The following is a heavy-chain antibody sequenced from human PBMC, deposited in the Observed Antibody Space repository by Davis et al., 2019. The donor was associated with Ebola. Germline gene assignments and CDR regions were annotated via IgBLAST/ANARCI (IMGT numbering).Heavy chain of an antibody. D-gene: IGHD2-15*01. CDR2: IWYDGTNK. CDR1: GFTFSSYG. J-gene: IGHJ3*02. Sequence: PGGSLRLSCAASGFTFSSYGMHWVRQAPGKGLEWVAVIWYDGTNKYYADSVKGRFTISRHNSKNTLYLQMNSLRAEDTAVYYCARGHILSDAFDIWGQGTMVTVSS. V-gene: IGHV3-33*01. CDR3: ARGHILSDAFDI.